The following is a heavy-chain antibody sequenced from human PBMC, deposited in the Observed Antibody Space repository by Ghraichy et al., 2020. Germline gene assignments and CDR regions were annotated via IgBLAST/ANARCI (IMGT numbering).Heavy chain of an antibody. Sequence: GGSLRLSCAASGFTFSSYAMSWVRQAPGKGLEWVSAISGSGGSTYYADSVKGRFTISRDNSKNTLYLQMNSLRAEDTAVYYCAKGRGSSGWYRPSADYWGQGSLVTVSS. D-gene: IGHD6-19*01. J-gene: IGHJ4*02. CDR3: AKGRGSSGWYRPSADY. CDR1: GFTFSSYA. V-gene: IGHV3-23*01. CDR2: ISGSGGST.